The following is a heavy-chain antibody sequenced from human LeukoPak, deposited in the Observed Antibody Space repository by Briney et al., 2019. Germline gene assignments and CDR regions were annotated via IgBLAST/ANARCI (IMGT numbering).Heavy chain of an antibody. CDR3: ARDDVTYYYGSGSPNGMDV. CDR2: INGDESST. J-gene: IGHJ6*02. CDR1: AFTFNTYW. V-gene: IGHV3-74*01. D-gene: IGHD3-10*01. Sequence: QSGGSLRLSCAASAFTFNTYWMHWVRQVPGRGLEWVSRINGDESSTNYADSVKGRFTISRDNAKNSLYLQMNSLRAEDTAVYYCARDDVTYYYGSGSPNGMDVWGQGTTVTVSS.